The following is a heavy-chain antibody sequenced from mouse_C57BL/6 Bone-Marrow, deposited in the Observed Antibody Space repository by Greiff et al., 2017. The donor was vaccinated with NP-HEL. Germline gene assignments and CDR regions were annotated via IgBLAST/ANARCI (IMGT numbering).Heavy chain of an antibody. V-gene: IGHV1-15*01. Sequence: QVQLQQSGAELVRPGASVTLSCKASGYTFTDYEMHWVKQTPVHGLEWIGAIDPETGGTAYNQKFKGKAILTADKSSSTAYVELRSLTSEDSAVYYCTRGGVLQSWFAYWGQGTLVTVSA. CDR3: TRGGVLQSWFAY. CDR1: GYTFTDYE. CDR2: IDPETGGT. D-gene: IGHD2-12*01. J-gene: IGHJ3*01.